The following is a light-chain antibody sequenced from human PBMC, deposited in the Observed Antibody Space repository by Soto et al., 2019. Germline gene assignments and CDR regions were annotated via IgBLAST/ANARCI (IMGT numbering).Light chain of an antibody. CDR2: GAS. CDR3: QQYSSWPPGWT. CDR1: QSISSD. J-gene: IGKJ1*01. Sequence: EIVMTQSPATLSVSPGERATLSCRASQSISSDLAWYQQKPGQSPRLLIYGASTRATGIPARFSGSGSGTEFTLTISSLQSGDIAVYYCQQYSSWPPGWTFGQGTKVEIK. V-gene: IGKV3-15*01.